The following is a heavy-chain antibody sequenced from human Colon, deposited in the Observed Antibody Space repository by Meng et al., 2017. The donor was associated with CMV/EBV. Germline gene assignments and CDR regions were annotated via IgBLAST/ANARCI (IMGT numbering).Heavy chain of an antibody. CDR2: IKHDGSEQ. D-gene: IGHD3-10*01. CDR3: ARDLKVRGAGTSRGMDV. Sequence: GGSLRLSCAASGFTFVSYWMSWVRQAPGKGLEWVASIKHDGSEQYYVDSVKGRFTISRDTDRNSVYLQMNSLRAEDTAVYYCARDLKVRGAGTSRGMDVWGQGTTVTVSS. J-gene: IGHJ6*02. V-gene: IGHV3-7*01. CDR1: GFTFVSYW.